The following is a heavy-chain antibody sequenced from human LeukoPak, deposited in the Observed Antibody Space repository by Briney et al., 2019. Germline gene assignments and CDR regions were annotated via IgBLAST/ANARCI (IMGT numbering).Heavy chain of an antibody. J-gene: IGHJ4*02. CDR2: IYYSGST. CDR3: ARGYVVVPTTGYFDY. Sequence: SETLSLTCTVSGGSISSGGYYWSWLRQHPGKGLEWLGYIYYSGSTYYNPSLKSRVTISVDTSKNQFSLKLSSVTAADTAVYYCARGYVVVPTTGYFDYWGQGTLVTVSS. CDR1: GGSISSGGYY. V-gene: IGHV4-31*03. D-gene: IGHD3-22*01.